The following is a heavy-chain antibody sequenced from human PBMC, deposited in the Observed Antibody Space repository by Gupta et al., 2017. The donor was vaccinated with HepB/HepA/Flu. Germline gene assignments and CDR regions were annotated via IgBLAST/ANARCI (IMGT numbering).Heavy chain of an antibody. CDR2: ITISGHTT. CDR1: GFTFSSHA. J-gene: IGHJ4*02. Sequence: EVQLLESGGGLVQPGGSLRLSCAASGFTFSSHAMSWVRQAPGKGLEWVASITISGHTTYYEDSGKGRFTIYRDNSKNTVFLQMNSLRVEDTAVYFCANEIRPNDDWGQGTRVTVSS. V-gene: IGHV3-23*01. CDR3: ANEIRPNDD.